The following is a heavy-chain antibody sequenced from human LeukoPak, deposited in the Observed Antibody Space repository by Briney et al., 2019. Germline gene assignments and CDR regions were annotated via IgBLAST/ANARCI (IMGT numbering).Heavy chain of an antibody. Sequence: GGSLRLSCAASGFTFSSYAMHWVRQAPGKGLEWVAVISYDGSNKYYADSVKGRFTISRDNSKNTLYLQMNSLRAEDTAVYYCARETVEMATILGGLWGQGTLVTVSS. CDR1: GFTFSSYA. CDR3: ARETVEMATILGGL. J-gene: IGHJ4*02. CDR2: ISYDGSNK. D-gene: IGHD5-24*01. V-gene: IGHV3-30-3*01.